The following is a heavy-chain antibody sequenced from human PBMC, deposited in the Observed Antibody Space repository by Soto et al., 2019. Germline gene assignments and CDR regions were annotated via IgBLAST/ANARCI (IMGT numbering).Heavy chain of an antibody. CDR2: IWYDGSNK. Sequence: GGSLRLSCAASGFIFSSYGMHWVRQAPGKGLEWVGVIWYDGSNKYYGDSVKGRFTISRDNSKNTLYLQMNSLRVEDTAVYYCASTVSWGQGTLVTNSS. V-gene: IGHV3-33*03. CDR1: GFIFSSYG. D-gene: IGHD4-17*01. CDR3: ASTVS. J-gene: IGHJ4*02.